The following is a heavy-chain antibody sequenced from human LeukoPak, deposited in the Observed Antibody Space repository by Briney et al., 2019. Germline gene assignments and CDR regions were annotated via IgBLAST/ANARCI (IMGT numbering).Heavy chain of an antibody. CDR1: GYRFTSYW. D-gene: IGHD6-19*01. CDR2: IDPSDSYT. V-gene: IGHV5-10-1*04. J-gene: IGHJ4*02. Sequence: GESLKISCKVSGYRFTSYWINWVRQMPGKGLEWMGRIDPSDSYTKYSPSFQGQVTISADKSINTAYLQWSSLKASDTAMYYCARKYSSGWPNWGQGTLVTVSS. CDR3: ARKYSSGWPN.